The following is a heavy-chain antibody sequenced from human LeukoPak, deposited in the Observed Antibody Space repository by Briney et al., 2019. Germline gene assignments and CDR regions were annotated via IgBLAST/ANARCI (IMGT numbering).Heavy chain of an antibody. V-gene: IGHV3-43*02. Sequence: GGSLRLSCAASGFTFDEHAMHWVRQAPGKGLEWVSLISGDGGSTYYVVSVKGRFTISRDNSKNSLYLHMNSLTTEDTTLYYCAKDYVRHGYNYGVFQNWGRGTLVTVSS. D-gene: IGHD5-24*01. CDR3: AKDYVRHGYNYGVFQN. J-gene: IGHJ4*02. CDR2: ISGDGGST. CDR1: GFTFDEHA.